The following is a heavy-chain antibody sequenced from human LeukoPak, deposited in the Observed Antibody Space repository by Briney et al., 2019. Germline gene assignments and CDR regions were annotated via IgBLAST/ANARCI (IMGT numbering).Heavy chain of an antibody. J-gene: IGHJ4*02. CDR3: ARVLTFSGWFKDH. V-gene: IGHV3-48*01. CDR2: ISGTGSST. Sequence: GGSLRLSCAASGFTFSTYNMNWDRQAPGKGLEWVSSISGTGSSTYYTDSVKGRFTISRDNAKNSLYLQMNSLRAEDTAVDYCARVLTFSGWFKDHWGQGTLITVSS. D-gene: IGHD6-19*01. CDR1: GFTFSTYN.